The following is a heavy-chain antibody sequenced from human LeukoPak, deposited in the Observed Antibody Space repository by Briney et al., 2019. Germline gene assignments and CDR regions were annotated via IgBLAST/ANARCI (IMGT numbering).Heavy chain of an antibody. CDR3: ARGAHYYDGSGYPGPGYFDY. Sequence: SETLSLTCSVSGGSINSRPYYWGWIRQPPGKGLEWIGNIYYSGSTFYNPSLKSRLTISVDTSKNQFSLRLSSVTAADTAVYYCARGAHYYDGSGYPGPGYFDYWGQGTLVTVSS. J-gene: IGHJ4*02. CDR1: GGSINSRPYY. V-gene: IGHV4-39*07. CDR2: IYYSGST. D-gene: IGHD3-22*01.